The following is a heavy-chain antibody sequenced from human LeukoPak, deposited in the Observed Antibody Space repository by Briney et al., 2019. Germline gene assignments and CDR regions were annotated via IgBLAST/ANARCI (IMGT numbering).Heavy chain of an antibody. Sequence: GGSLRLSCAASGFTFSSYSMNWVRQAPGKGLEWVSSISSSSSYIYYADSVKGRFTISRDNAKNSLYLQMNSLRAEDTAVYYCARDHDSSGYSAFDIWGQGTMVTVSS. V-gene: IGHV3-21*01. J-gene: IGHJ3*02. D-gene: IGHD3-22*01. CDR3: ARDHDSSGYSAFDI. CDR2: ISSSSSYI. CDR1: GFTFSSYS.